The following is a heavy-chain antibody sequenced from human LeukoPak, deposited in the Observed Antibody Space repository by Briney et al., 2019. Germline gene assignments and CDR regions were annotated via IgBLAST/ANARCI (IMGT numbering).Heavy chain of an antibody. CDR3: ARLGHSSGYNYAFDI. D-gene: IGHD3-22*01. J-gene: IGHJ3*02. Sequence: PSETLSLTCTVSGVSISSYYWSWIRQPPGKGLEWIGEINHSGSTNYNPSLKSRVTISVDTSKNQFSLKLSSVTAADTAVYYCARLGHSSGYNYAFDIWGQGTMVTVSS. V-gene: IGHV4-34*01. CDR1: GVSISSYY. CDR2: INHSGST.